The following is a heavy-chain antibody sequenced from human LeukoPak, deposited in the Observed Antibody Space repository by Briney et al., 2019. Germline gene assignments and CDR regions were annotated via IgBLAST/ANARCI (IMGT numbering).Heavy chain of an antibody. Sequence: GGSLRLSCAASGFTFSSYWMYWVRQAPGKGLVWFSLFILVGSSLNYADSVKGRFTISRDNAKNTLYLQMNSLGAEDTAVYYCARRINYYDSGGYYYVRYFDSWGQGTLVTVSS. D-gene: IGHD3-22*01. V-gene: IGHV3-74*01. CDR1: GFTFSSYW. CDR2: FILVGSSL. J-gene: IGHJ4*02. CDR3: ARRINYYDSGGYYYVRYFDS.